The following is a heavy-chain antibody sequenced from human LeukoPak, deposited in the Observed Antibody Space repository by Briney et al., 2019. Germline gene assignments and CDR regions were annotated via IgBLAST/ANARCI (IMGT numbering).Heavy chain of an antibody. J-gene: IGHJ4*02. CDR1: GGTFSSYA. V-gene: IGHV1-69*05. D-gene: IGHD7-27*01. CDR2: IIPIFGTA. CDR3: ARELTGDYYFDY. Sequence: SVKVSCEASGGTFSSYAISWVRQAPGQGLEWMGGIIPIFGTANYAQKFQGRVTITTDESTSTAYMELSSLRSEDTAVYYCARELTGDYYFDYWGQGTLVTVSS.